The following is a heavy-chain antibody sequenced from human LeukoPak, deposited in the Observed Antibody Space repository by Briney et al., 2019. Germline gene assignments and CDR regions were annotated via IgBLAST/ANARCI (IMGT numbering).Heavy chain of an antibody. CDR1: GFTFSSYA. V-gene: IGHV3-30-3*01. J-gene: IGHJ4*02. CDR2: ISYDGSNK. Sequence: PGRSLRLSCAASGFTFSSYAMHWVRQAPGKGLEWVAVISYDGSNKYYADSVKGRFTISRDNSKNTLYLQMNSLRAEDTAVYYCARAYDSGGYPLVGYWGQGTLVTVSS. D-gene: IGHD3-22*01. CDR3: ARAYDSGGYPLVGY.